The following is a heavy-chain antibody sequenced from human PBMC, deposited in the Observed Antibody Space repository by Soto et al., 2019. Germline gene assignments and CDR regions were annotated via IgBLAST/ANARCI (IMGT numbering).Heavy chain of an antibody. V-gene: IGHV4-30-4*01. CDR1: GGSISSGDYY. Sequence: QVQLQESGPGLVKPSQTLSLTCPVSGGSISSGDYYWSWIRQPPGKGLEWIGYIYYSGSTYYNPSLKSRVTLLLDTPSNQFSLRLSSLTAADTAVYYCATFGVIGEPFGYWGQGSLVTVSS. CDR3: ATFGVIGEPFGY. CDR2: IYYSGST. D-gene: IGHD3-10*01. J-gene: IGHJ4*02.